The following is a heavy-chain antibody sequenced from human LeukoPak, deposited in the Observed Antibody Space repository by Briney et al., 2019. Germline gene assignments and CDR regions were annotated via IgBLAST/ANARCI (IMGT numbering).Heavy chain of an antibody. CDR2: MYYSGST. CDR3: ARDFRGGYDFWSGYCTPYYFDY. CDR1: GGSLSSSGYY. Sequence: PSETLSLTCTVSGGSLSSSGYYWGWIRQPPGKGLEWIGSMYYSGSTYYNPSLKSRVTISVDTSKNHFSLKLSSVTAADTAVYYCARDFRGGYDFWSGYCTPYYFDYWGQGTLVTVSP. V-gene: IGHV4-39*07. D-gene: IGHD3-3*01. J-gene: IGHJ4*02.